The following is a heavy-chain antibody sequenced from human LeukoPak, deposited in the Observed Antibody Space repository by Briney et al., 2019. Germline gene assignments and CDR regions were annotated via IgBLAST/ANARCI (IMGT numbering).Heavy chain of an antibody. CDR1: GFTFSGDW. CDR3: VRVGSGATRADTLDL. V-gene: IGHV3-21*01. CDR2: IGAAGSHI. D-gene: IGHD6-19*01. Sequence: GGSLRLSCAASGFTFSGDWMHWVRQAPGEGLEWVSSIGAAGSHIYYADSMKGRFTISRDNAKSSLFLQMNSLRAEDTGIYYCVRVGSGATRADTLDLWGQGTMVTVSS. J-gene: IGHJ3*01.